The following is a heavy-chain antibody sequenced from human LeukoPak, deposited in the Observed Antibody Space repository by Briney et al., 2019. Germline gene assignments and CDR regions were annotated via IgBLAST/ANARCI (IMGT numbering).Heavy chain of an antibody. CDR3: ARDSYDFWSGLNWFDP. D-gene: IGHD3-3*01. CDR1: GFTFSSYS. Sequence: GGSLRLSCAASGFTFSSYSMNWVRQAPGKGLEWVSSISSSSSYIYYADSVKGRFTISRDSAKNSLYLQMNSLRAEDTAVYYCARDSYDFWSGLNWFDPWGQGTLVTVSS. J-gene: IGHJ5*02. V-gene: IGHV3-21*01. CDR2: ISSSSSYI.